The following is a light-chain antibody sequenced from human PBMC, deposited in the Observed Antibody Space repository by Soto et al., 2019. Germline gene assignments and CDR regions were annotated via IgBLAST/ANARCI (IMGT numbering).Light chain of an antibody. CDR2: DSS. Sequence: EIVLTQSPATLSLSPGERATLSCRASQSVSIYLAWYQQKPAQAPRLLIYDSSNRAAGIPARFSARGSGTDFTLFISNLEPEDPAVYYCQHRSNWPPITFGQGTRLEIK. CDR3: QHRSNWPPIT. J-gene: IGKJ5*01. CDR1: QSVSIY. V-gene: IGKV3-11*01.